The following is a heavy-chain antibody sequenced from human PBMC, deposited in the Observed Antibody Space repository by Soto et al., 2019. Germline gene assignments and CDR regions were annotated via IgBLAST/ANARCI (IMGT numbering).Heavy chain of an antibody. V-gene: IGHV1-8*01. Sequence: ASVKVSCKASGYTFTSYDINWVRQATGQGLEWMGWMNPNSGNTGYAQKFQGRVTMTRDTSTSTVYMELSSLRSEDTAVYYCARELVGEIYYYGMDVWGQGTTVTVSS. J-gene: IGHJ6*02. CDR1: GYTFTSYD. D-gene: IGHD2-2*01. CDR3: ARELVGEIYYYGMDV. CDR2: MNPNSGNT.